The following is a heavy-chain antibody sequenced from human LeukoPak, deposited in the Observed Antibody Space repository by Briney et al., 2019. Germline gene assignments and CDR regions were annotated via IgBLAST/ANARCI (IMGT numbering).Heavy chain of an antibody. V-gene: IGHV3-30-3*01. Sequence: GGSLRLSCAASGFTFSSYAMHWVRQAPGKGLEWVAVIVYDGSNKKYADSVKGRFTISRDNSKNTLYLQMNSLRAEDTAVYYCAGGSLDGTYTFDIWGQGAMVTVSS. CDR1: GFTFSSYA. CDR2: IVYDGSNK. CDR3: AGGSLDGTYTFDI. J-gene: IGHJ3*02. D-gene: IGHD1-1*01.